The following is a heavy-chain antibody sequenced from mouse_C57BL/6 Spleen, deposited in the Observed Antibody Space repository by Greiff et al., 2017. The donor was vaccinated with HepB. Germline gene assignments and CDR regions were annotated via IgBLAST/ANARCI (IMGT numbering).Heavy chain of an antibody. CDR2: IHPNSGST. V-gene: IGHV1-64*01. Sequence: VQLQQSGAELVKPGASVKLSCKASGYTFTSYWMHWVKQRPGQGLEWIGMIHPNSGSTNYNEKFKSKATLTVDKSSSTAYMQLSSLTSEDSAVYYCAREDRITTVVARNWFAYWGQGTLVTVSA. CDR3: AREDRITTVVARNWFAY. J-gene: IGHJ3*01. D-gene: IGHD1-1*01. CDR1: GYTFTSYW.